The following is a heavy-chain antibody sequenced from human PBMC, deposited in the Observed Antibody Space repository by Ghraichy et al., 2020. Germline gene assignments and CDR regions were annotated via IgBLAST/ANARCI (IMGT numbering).Heavy chain of an antibody. V-gene: IGHV3-48*02. CDR3: ARGSTVVRFYYYDGMDV. D-gene: IGHD4-23*01. CDR1: GFTFSSYS. Sequence: GESLNISCVGSGFTFSSYSMNWVRQSPGKGLEWVSYITSSSRTKFYADSVKGRFTISRDNDQNSVYLQMNSLRDEDTAVYYCARGSTVVRFYYYDGMDVWGQGTTVTVSS. CDR2: ITSSSRTK. J-gene: IGHJ6*02.